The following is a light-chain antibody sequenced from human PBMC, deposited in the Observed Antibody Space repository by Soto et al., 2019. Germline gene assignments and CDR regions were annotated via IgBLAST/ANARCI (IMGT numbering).Light chain of an antibody. CDR3: QQRSNWPRT. CDR2: DAS. CDR1: QSVSSY. V-gene: IGKV3-11*01. Sequence: EIVLTQSPATLSLSPGERATRSCRASQSVSSYLAWYQQKPGQAPRLLIYDASNRATGIPARFSGSGSGTDFTLTISSLEPEDFAVYYCQQRSNWPRTFGQGIKLEIQ. J-gene: IGKJ2*01.